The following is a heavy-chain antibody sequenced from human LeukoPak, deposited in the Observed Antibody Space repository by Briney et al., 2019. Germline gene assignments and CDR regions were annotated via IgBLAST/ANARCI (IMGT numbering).Heavy chain of an antibody. CDR3: ARVAAHWFDP. D-gene: IGHD6-25*01. Sequence: SQTLSLTCTVSGGSISSGDYYWSWIRQPPGKGLEWIGFVYYRGNTYYNPSLKSRVTISIDTVKDQFSLRLTSVTAADTAMYYCARVAAHWFDPWGQGTLVTVSS. CDR1: GGSISSGDYY. CDR2: VYYRGNT. J-gene: IGHJ5*02. V-gene: IGHV4-30-4*01.